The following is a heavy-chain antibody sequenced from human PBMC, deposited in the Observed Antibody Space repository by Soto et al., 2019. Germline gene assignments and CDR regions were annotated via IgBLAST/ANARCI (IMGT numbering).Heavy chain of an antibody. D-gene: IGHD5-12*01. CDR1: GYTFTSYE. CDR3: TRDSGYDSGWRDY. V-gene: IGHV1-8*01. J-gene: IGHJ4*02. CDR2: MNPNTGST. Sequence: ASVKVSCKASGYTFTSYEINWVRQATGQGLEWMGWMNPNTGSTGYAQKFQGRVTMTRNTSISTAYMELSSLRPEDTAVYYCTRDSGYDSGWRDYWGQGTLVTVSA.